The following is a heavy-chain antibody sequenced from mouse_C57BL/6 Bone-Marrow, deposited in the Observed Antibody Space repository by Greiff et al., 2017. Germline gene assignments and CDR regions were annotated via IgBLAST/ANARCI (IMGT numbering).Heavy chain of an antibody. CDR2: ISSGGDYI. V-gene: IGHV5-9-1*02. Sequence: DVMLVESGEGLVKPGGSLKLSCAASGFTFSSYAMSWVRQTPEKRLEWVAYISSGGDYIYYADTVKGRFTISRDNARNTLYLQMSSLKSEDTAMYYCTRDQGDYDYDWFAYWGQGTLVTVSA. CDR1: GFTFSSYA. CDR3: TRDQGDYDYDWFAY. J-gene: IGHJ3*01. D-gene: IGHD2-4*01.